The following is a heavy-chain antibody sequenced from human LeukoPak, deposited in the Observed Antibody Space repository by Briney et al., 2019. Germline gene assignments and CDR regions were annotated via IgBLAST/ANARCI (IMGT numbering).Heavy chain of an antibody. D-gene: IGHD3-10*01. Sequence: ASVKVSCKASGYTFTGYYMHWVRQAPGQGLEWMGWINPNSGGTNYAQKFQGRVTMTRDTSISTAYMELSRLRSDDTAVYYCARDRRVRGASNWFDPWGQGTLVTVSS. CDR1: GYTFTGYY. J-gene: IGHJ5*02. CDR2: INPNSGGT. CDR3: ARDRRVRGASNWFDP. V-gene: IGHV1-2*02.